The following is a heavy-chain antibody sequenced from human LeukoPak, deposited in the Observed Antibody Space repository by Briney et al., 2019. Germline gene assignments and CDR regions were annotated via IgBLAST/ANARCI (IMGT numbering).Heavy chain of an antibody. Sequence: GGSLRLSCAASDFSVSTNYMSWVRQAPGKGLEWVSVVLSSGAAYYADSVKGRFTISRDNSKNNLFLQMNIMTAEDTAIYYCVRCGYSSGWYRNWGQGTLVIVSS. V-gene: IGHV3-53*01. D-gene: IGHD6-19*01. CDR2: VLSSGAA. CDR1: DFSVSTNY. CDR3: VRCGYSSGWYRN. J-gene: IGHJ4*02.